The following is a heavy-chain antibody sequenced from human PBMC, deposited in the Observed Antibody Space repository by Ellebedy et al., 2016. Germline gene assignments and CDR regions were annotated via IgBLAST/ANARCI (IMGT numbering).Heavy chain of an antibody. V-gene: IGHV3-33*06. D-gene: IGHD5-18*01. CDR3: AKCVDTAMVRYWYFDL. CDR2: IWYDGSNK. J-gene: IGHJ2*01. CDR1: GFTFSSYG. Sequence: GESLKISCAASGFTFSSYGMHWVRQAPGKGLEWVAVIWYDGSNKYYADSVKGRFTISRDNSKNTLYLQMNSLRAEDTAVYYCAKCVDTAMVRYWYFDLWGRGTLVTVSS.